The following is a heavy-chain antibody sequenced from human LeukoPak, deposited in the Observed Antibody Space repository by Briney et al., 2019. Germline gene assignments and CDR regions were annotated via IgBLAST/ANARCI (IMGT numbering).Heavy chain of an antibody. J-gene: IGHJ4*02. CDR1: GFTFSHYT. Sequence: GRSLRLSCVASGFTFSHYTLHWVRQAPGKGLEWVAVISYDGSNKYYADSVKGQFTISRADSKNTLYLQMNSLRAEDTAVYYCARAGSSGGFDYWGQGTLVTVSS. CDR2: ISYDGSNK. D-gene: IGHD6-6*01. CDR3: ARAGSSGGFDY. V-gene: IGHV3-30*14.